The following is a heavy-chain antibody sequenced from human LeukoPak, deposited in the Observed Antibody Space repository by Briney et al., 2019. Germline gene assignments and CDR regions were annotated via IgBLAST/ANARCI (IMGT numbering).Heavy chain of an antibody. CDR2: ISSSGVST. V-gene: IGHV3-23*01. CDR3: ARGYCSSGSCREFDY. Sequence: GGSLRLSCAASGFTFSTYAMSWVRQAPGKGLEWVSVISSSGVSTYYADSVKGRFTISRDNSKNTLFLQMNSLRAEDTAVYYCARGYCSSGSCREFDYWGQGTLVTVSS. J-gene: IGHJ4*02. CDR1: GFTFSTYA. D-gene: IGHD2-15*01.